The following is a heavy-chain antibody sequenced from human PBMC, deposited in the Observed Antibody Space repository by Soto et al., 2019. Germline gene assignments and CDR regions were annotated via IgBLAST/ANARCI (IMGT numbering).Heavy chain of an antibody. CDR2: ISYDGSNK. V-gene: IGHV3-30-3*01. CDR3: ARDSKDCGSTSCYFMRGVDNDAFDI. Sequence: QVQLVESGGGVVQPGRSLRLSCAASGFTFSSYAMHWVRQAPGKGLEWVAVISYDGSNKYYADSVKGRFTISRDNSKNTLYLQMNSRSAEDTAVYYCARDSKDCGSTSCYFMRGVDNDAFDIWGQGTMVTVSS. CDR1: GFTFSSYA. D-gene: IGHD2-2*01. J-gene: IGHJ3*02.